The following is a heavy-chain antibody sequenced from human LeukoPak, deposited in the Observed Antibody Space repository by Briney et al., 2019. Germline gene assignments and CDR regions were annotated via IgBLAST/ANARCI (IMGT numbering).Heavy chain of an antibody. D-gene: IGHD6-19*01. CDR1: GFTFSSYA. CDR2: ISGSGGST. CDR3: ARGGENSGFDY. Sequence: GGSLRLSCAASGFTFSSYAMSWVRQAPGKGLEWVSAISGSGGSTYYADSVKGRFTISRDNSNNALYLQMNSLRAEDTAVYYCARGGENSGFDYWGQGTLVIVSS. V-gene: IGHV3-23*01. J-gene: IGHJ4*02.